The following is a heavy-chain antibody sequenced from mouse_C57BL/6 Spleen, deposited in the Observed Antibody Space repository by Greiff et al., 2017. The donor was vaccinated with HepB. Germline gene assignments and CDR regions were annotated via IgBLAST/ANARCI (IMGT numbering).Heavy chain of an antibody. CDR3: TVTTVVAKDYAMDY. CDR1: GFTFSNYW. J-gene: IGHJ4*01. D-gene: IGHD1-1*01. Sequence: EVMLVESGGGLVQPGGSMKLSCVASGFTFSNYWMNWVRQSPEKGLEWVAQIRLKSDNYATHYAESVKGRFTISRDDSKSSVYLQMNNLRAEDTGIYYCTVTTVVAKDYAMDYWGQGTSVTVSS. V-gene: IGHV6-3*01. CDR2: IRLKSDNYAT.